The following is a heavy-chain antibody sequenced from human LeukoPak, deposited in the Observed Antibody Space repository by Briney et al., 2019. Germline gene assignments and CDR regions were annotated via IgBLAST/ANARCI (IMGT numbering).Heavy chain of an antibody. J-gene: IGHJ4*02. CDR3: ARDDGYDSSGYYFDY. V-gene: IGHV4-4*07. CDR2: IYTSGST. CDR1: GGSISSYY. D-gene: IGHD3-22*01. Sequence: PSETLSLTCTVSGGSISSYYWSWIRQPAGKGLEWIGRIYTSGSTNYNPSLKSRVTMSVDASKNQSSLKLSSVTAADTAVYYCARDDGYDSSGYYFDYWGQGTLVTVSS.